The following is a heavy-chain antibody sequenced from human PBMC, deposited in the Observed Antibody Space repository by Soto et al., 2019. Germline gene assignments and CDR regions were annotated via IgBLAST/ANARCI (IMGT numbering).Heavy chain of an antibody. CDR1: GFSLSTSGVG. Sequence: SGPTLVKPTQTLTLTCTFSGFSLSTSGVGVGWIRQPPGKALEWIGYIYYSGSTNYNPSLKSRVTISVDTSKNQFSLKLSSVTAADTAVYYCARAPLYSSSWFDIWGQGTMVTVSS. J-gene: IGHJ3*02. CDR3: ARAPLYSSSWFDI. CDR2: IYYSGST. V-gene: IGHV4-61*08. D-gene: IGHD6-13*01.